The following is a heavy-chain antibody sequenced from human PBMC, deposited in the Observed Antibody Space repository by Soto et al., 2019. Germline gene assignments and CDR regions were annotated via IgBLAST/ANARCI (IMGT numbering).Heavy chain of an antibody. J-gene: IGHJ4*02. CDR1: GYTFSNFW. CDR3: ARSPRSSPYFDY. Sequence: GESLKISCQCSGYTFSNFWIAWVRQLPGKGFEWMGIIYPGDYETRYSPSFHGKVTISADRSIGTAYLQWSSLEASDSAFYFCARSPRSSPYFDYWGQGALVTVSS. D-gene: IGHD6-13*01. V-gene: IGHV5-51*01. CDR2: IYPGDYET.